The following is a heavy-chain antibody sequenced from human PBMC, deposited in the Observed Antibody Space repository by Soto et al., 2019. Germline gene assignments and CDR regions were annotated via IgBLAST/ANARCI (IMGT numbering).Heavy chain of an antibody. CDR3: ARESLWFGELLSYFDY. Sequence: ASVKVSCKASGYTFTSFAIHWVRQAPGQRLEWMGWINAGNGNTKYSQKFQGRVTITRDTSANTAYMELRSLRSEDTAVYYCARESLWFGELLSYFDYWG. CDR2: INAGNGNT. CDR1: GYTFTSFA. V-gene: IGHV1-3*01. D-gene: IGHD3-10*01. J-gene: IGHJ4*01.